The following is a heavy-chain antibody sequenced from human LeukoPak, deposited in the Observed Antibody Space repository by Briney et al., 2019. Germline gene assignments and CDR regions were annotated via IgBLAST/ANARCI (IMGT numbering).Heavy chain of an antibody. CDR2: ISIVSSYI. CDR1: GFTFSSYS. CDR3: ARDRGGGTFHDAFDI. V-gene: IGHV3-21*01. J-gene: IGHJ3*02. D-gene: IGHD2-15*01. Sequence: GGSLRLSCAASGFTFSSYSMNWVRQAPGKGLEWVSSISIVSSYIYYADSVKGRFTISRDNAKNSLYLQLNSLRAEDTAVYYCARDRGGGTFHDAFDIWGQGTMVTVSS.